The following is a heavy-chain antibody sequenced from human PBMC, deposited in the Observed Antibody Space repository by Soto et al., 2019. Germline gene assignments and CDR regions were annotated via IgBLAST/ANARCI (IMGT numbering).Heavy chain of an antibody. Sequence: EVQLVESGGGLVQPGGSLRLSCAASGFTFSSYEMNWVRQAPGKGLEWVSYISSSGSTIYYADSVKGRFTISRDNAKNSLYLQMNSLRAEDTAVYYCARNRRSLGMVSAKLPGTFDYWGQGTLVTVSS. CDR1: GFTFSSYE. V-gene: IGHV3-48*03. CDR3: ARNRRSLGMVSAKLPGTFDY. J-gene: IGHJ4*02. D-gene: IGHD2-8*01. CDR2: ISSSGSTI.